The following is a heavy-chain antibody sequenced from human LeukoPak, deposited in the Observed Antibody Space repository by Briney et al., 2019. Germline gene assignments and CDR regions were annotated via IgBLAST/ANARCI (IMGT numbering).Heavy chain of an antibody. V-gene: IGHV4-4*02. CDR1: GGSISSSNW. Sequence: SGTLSLTCAVSGGSISSSNWWSWVRQPPGKGLEWIGEIYHSGSTNYNPSLKSRVTISVDTSKNLFSLKLSSVTAADTAVYYCARVYSRFYYYYMDVWGKGTTVTVSS. D-gene: IGHD6-13*01. CDR2: IYHSGST. CDR3: ARVYSRFYYYYMDV. J-gene: IGHJ6*03.